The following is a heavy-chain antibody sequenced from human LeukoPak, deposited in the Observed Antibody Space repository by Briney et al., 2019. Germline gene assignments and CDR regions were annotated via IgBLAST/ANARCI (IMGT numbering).Heavy chain of an antibody. V-gene: IGHV1-24*01. D-gene: IGHD6-19*01. CDR1: GYSLSELS. CDR2: FDPGDGET. J-gene: IGHJ4*02. CDR3: STGVIAVAGKVFDF. Sequence: GASVKVSCKVSGYSLSELSMHWVRQAPGEGPEWMGGFDPGDGETVYAQKFQGRVTMTVKTSTDTAYMELSSLRSEDTAVYYCSTGVIAVAGKVFDFWGQGTLVTVSS.